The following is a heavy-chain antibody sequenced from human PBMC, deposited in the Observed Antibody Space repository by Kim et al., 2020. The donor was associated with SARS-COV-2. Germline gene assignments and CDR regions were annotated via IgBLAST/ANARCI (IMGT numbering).Heavy chain of an antibody. J-gene: IGHJ5*02. Sequence: SETLSLTCTVSGGSISSSSYYWGWIRQPPGKGLEWIGSIYYSGSTYYNPSLKSRVTISVDTSKNQFSLKLSSVTAADTAVYYCARGFSIQQLVTWFDPWGQGTLVTVSS. V-gene: IGHV4-39*07. CDR2: IYYSGST. CDR1: GGSISSSSYY. CDR3: ARGFSIQQLVTWFDP. D-gene: IGHD6-13*01.